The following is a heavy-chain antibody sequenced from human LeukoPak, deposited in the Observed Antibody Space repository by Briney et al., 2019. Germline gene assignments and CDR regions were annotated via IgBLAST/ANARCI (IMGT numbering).Heavy chain of an antibody. CDR2: IYYSGST. D-gene: IGHD4-23*01. CDR3: ARQRSNSSRWFDY. CDR1: DGSISHYY. V-gene: IGHV4-59*08. J-gene: IGHJ4*02. Sequence: PSETLSLTCTVSDGSISHYYWNWIRQPPGKGLEWIGYIYYSGSTNYNPSLKSRVTISVDTSKNQVSLNLRSVTAEDTAIYYCARQRSNSSRWFDYWGQGTLVTVSS.